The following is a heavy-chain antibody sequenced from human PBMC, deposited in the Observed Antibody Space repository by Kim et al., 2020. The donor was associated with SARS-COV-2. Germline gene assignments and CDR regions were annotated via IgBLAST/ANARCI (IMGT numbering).Heavy chain of an antibody. J-gene: IGHJ6*02. V-gene: IGHV3-30*18. Sequence: GGSLRLSCAASGFTFSSYGMHWVRQAPGKGLEWVAVISYDGSNKYYADSVKGRFTISRDNSKNTLYLQMNSLRAEDTAVYYCAKVGRGGSGSYVYYYYYYGMDVWGQGTTVTVSS. D-gene: IGHD3-10*01. CDR2: ISYDGSNK. CDR3: AKVGRGGSGSYVYYYYYYGMDV. CDR1: GFTFSSYG.